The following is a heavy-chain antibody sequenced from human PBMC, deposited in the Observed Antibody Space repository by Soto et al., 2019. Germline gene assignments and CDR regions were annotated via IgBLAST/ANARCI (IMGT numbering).Heavy chain of an antibody. CDR2: ISYDGSNE. Sequence: GGSLRLSGASSGLTFSSYGIHWVRQAPGKGLEWVAVISYDGSNEYYADSVKGRFTISRDNSKNTLYLQMNSLRAEDTAVYYCAKTITMVRGVTAGAYYYYGMDVWGQGTTVTVSS. J-gene: IGHJ6*02. CDR1: GLTFSSYG. CDR3: AKTITMVRGVTAGAYYYYGMDV. D-gene: IGHD3-10*01. V-gene: IGHV3-30*18.